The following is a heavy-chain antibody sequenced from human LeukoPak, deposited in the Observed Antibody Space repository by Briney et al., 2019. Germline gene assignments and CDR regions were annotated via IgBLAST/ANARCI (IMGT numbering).Heavy chain of an antibody. D-gene: IGHD6-13*01. CDR3: ARVIAAGGGHGMDV. CDR1: GYTFTGYY. V-gene: IGHV1-2*02. J-gene: IGHJ6*02. Sequence: ASVKVSCKASGYTFTGYYMHWVRQAPGQGLEWMGWINPNSGGTNYAQKFQGRVTMTRDTSISTAYMELSRLRYDDTAVYYCARVIAAGGGHGMDVWGQGTTVTVSS. CDR2: INPNSGGT.